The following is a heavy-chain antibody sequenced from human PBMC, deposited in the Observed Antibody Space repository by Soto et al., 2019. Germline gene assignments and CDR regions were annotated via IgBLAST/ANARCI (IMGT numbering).Heavy chain of an antibody. D-gene: IGHD2-2*01. V-gene: IGHV1-3*01. CDR3: ARAYCSSTSCISPFDY. CDR2: INAGNGNT. J-gene: IGHJ4*02. Sequence: ASVKFSCKASGYTFTSYEMHWVRQAPGQRLEWMGWINAGNGNTKYSQKFQGRVTITRDTSASTAYMELSSLRSEDTAVLFCARAYCSSTSCISPFDYWGQGTLVTVSS. CDR1: GYTFTSYE.